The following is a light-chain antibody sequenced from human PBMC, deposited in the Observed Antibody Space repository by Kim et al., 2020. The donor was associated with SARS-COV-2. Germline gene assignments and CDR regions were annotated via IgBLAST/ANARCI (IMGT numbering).Light chain of an antibody. CDR1: SLRSYY. CDR3: NSRDSSGNHYV. CDR2: GKN. V-gene: IGLV3-19*01. J-gene: IGLJ1*01. Sequence: SSELTQDPAVSVALGQTVRITCQGDSLRSYYASWYQQKPGQAPVLVIYGKNNRPSGNPDRFSGSSSGNTASLTITGAQAEDEADYYCNSRDSSGNHYVLG.